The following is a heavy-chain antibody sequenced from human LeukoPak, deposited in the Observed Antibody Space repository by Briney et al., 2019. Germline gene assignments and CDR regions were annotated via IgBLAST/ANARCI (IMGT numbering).Heavy chain of an antibody. CDR3: VREAGHIGGLNELDI. D-gene: IGHD2-15*01. Sequence: GGSLRLSCAASGFTFSNYGMHWVRQATGKGLEWVSAIDTAGATYYSGSVKGRFTISRENARNSLYLQMNSLRAGDTAVYYCVREAGHIGGLNELDIWGRGTMVTVSS. CDR2: IDTAGAT. V-gene: IGHV3-13*04. CDR1: GFTFSNYG. J-gene: IGHJ3*02.